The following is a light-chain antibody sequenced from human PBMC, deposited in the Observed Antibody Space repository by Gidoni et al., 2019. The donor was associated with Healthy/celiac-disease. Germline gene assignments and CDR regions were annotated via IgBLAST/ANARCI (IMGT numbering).Light chain of an antibody. Sequence: EIVLKQATGTLSLSPGERATLSCRASQSVSSSYLAWYQQKPGQAPRLLIYGASSRATGIPDRFRGSGSGTDFTLTISRLEPEDFAVYYCQQYGSSPDTFGQGTKLEIK. CDR1: QSVSSSY. J-gene: IGKJ2*01. V-gene: IGKV3-20*01. CDR3: QQYGSSPDT. CDR2: GAS.